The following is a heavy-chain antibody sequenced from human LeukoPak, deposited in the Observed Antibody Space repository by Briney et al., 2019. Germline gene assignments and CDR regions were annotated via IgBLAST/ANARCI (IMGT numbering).Heavy chain of an antibody. CDR2: IYHSGST. V-gene: IGHV4-38-2*02. D-gene: IGHD6-13*01. Sequence: SETLSLTCTVSGYSISSGYYWGWIRQPPGQGLEWIGSIYHSGSTYYNPSLKSRVTISVDTSKNQFSLKLSPVTAADTAVYYCAGGGSSSWYRRGEYSSWGQGTLVTVSS. CDR1: GYSISSGYY. J-gene: IGHJ5*02. CDR3: AGGGSSSWYRRGEYSS.